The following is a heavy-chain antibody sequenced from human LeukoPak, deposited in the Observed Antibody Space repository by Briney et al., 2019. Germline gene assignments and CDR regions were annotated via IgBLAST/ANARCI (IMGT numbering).Heavy chain of an antibody. CDR1: GYTFTSYG. V-gene: IGHV1-18*01. D-gene: IGHD3-3*01. CDR3: ARGVVGSYYYYYYMDV. Sequence: ASVTVSCKASGYTFTSYGISWARQAPGQGLEWMGWISAYNGNTNYAQKLQGRVTMTTGTSTSTAYMELRSLRSDDTAVYYCARGVVGSYYYYYYMDVWGKGTTVTVSS. CDR2: ISAYNGNT. J-gene: IGHJ6*03.